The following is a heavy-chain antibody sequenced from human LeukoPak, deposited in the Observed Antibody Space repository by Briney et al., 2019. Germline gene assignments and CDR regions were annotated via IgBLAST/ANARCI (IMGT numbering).Heavy chain of an antibody. J-gene: IGHJ4*02. CDR2: IKQDGSER. V-gene: IGHV3-7*01. Sequence: GGSLRLSCAASGFSFSSHWMSWVRQAPGKGLEWVANIKQDGSERYYVDSVKGRFTISRDNAKNSLYLQMNSLRAEDTAVYYCARRGGSSSSSGAFDYWGQGTLVTVSS. CDR1: GFSFSSHW. D-gene: IGHD6-13*01. CDR3: ARRGGSSSSSGAFDY.